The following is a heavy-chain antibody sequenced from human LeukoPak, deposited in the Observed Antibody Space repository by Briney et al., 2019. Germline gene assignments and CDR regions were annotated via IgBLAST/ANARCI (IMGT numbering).Heavy chain of an antibody. J-gene: IGHJ5*02. CDR2: IYYSGST. CDR3: ARVMIVVVTPSWFDP. CDR1: GDSISNYY. Sequence: SETLSLTCTVSGDSISNYYWSWIRQPPGKGLEWIGYIYYSGSTNYNPSLKSRVTISVDTSKNQFSLKLSSVTAADTAVYYCARVMIVVVTPSWFDPWGQGTLVTVSS. V-gene: IGHV4-59*01. D-gene: IGHD3-22*01.